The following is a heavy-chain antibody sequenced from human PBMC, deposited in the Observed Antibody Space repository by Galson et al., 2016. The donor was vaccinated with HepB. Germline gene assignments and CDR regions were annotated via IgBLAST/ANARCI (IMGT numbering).Heavy chain of an antibody. CDR2: IYHSGSS. CDR1: GYSISSGYY. D-gene: IGHD1-1*01. Sequence: SETLSLTCAVSGYSISSGYYWGWIRQPPGKGLEWTGSIYHSGSSYYNPSLKSRVTISVDTSKNHFSLKLSSVTAADTAVYYCARFVTGTTRGRVDYWGQGTLVIVSS. CDR3: ARFVTGTTRGRVDY. V-gene: IGHV4-38-2*01. J-gene: IGHJ4*02.